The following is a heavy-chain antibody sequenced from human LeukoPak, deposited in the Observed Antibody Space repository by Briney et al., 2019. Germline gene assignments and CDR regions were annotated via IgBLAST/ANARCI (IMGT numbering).Heavy chain of an antibody. J-gene: IGHJ4*02. D-gene: IGHD6-13*01. CDR1: GFTFSSYG. Sequence: GGSLRLSCAASGFTFSSYGMHWVRQAPGKGLEWVAVISYDGSNKYYADSVKGRFTISRDNSKNTLYLQMNSLRAEDTAVYYCARDLHSSSWFDYWGQGTLVTVSS. CDR2: ISYDGSNK. V-gene: IGHV3-30*03. CDR3: ARDLHSSSWFDY.